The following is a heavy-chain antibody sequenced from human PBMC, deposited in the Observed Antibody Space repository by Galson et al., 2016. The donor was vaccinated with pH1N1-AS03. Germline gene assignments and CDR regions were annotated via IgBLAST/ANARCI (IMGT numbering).Heavy chain of an antibody. V-gene: IGHV3-33*01. CDR1: GFTFRTFG. J-gene: IGHJ4*02. Sequence: SLRLSCAASGFTFRTFGMHWVRQAPGKGLEWVAVIWNDGSLKKCGDSVKGRFIISRDNSNNTVSLEMSSLRAEDTAVYYCVTGNQNYFDYWGQGTLVTVS. D-gene: IGHD2-8*02. CDR3: VTGNQNYFDY. CDR2: IWNDGSLK.